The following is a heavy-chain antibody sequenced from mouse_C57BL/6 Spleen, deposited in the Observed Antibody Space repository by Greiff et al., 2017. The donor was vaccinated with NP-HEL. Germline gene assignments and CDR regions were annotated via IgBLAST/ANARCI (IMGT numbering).Heavy chain of an antibody. Sequence: QVQLQQSGAELVRPGTSVKLSCKASGYTFTSYWMHWVKQRPGQGLEWIGVIDPSDSYTNYNQKFKGKATLTVDTSSSTAYMQRSSLTSEDSAVYYCARSNLLQDAMDYWGQGTSVTVSS. V-gene: IGHV1-59*01. CDR3: ARSNLLQDAMDY. D-gene: IGHD1-1*01. CDR2: IDPSDSYT. J-gene: IGHJ4*01. CDR1: GYTFTSYW.